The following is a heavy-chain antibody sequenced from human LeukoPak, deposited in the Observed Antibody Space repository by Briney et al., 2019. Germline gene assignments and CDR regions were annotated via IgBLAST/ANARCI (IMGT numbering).Heavy chain of an antibody. CDR3: ARDTTYKLDN. V-gene: IGHV3-48*03. CDR1: GFTFSSYE. Sequence: PGGSLRLSCAASGFTFSSYEMNWVRQAPGKGLEWVSYISSSGSTIYYADSVKGRFTISGDNAKNSLYLQMNSLRAEGTAIYYCARDTTYKLDNWGQGILVTVSS. CDR2: ISSSGSTI. D-gene: IGHD1-1*01. J-gene: IGHJ4*02.